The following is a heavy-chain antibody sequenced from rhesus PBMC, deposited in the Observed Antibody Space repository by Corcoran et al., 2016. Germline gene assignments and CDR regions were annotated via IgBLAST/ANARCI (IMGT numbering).Heavy chain of an antibody. D-gene: IGHD7-45*01. J-gene: IGHJ6*01. CDR3: ARDRFLGTGGGLDS. V-gene: IGHV4-80*01. CDR2: VNAAGGPT. CDR1: GASFSLNW. Sequence: QVQLQASGPGLVKPSETLFLTCTVPGASFSLNWWSWGRPPPGKGLEWIGGVNAAGGPTNYNPLFTSRATISRDASKRQFFLELTSVTAADTAVYYCARDRFLGTGGGLDSWGQGVGVIVSS.